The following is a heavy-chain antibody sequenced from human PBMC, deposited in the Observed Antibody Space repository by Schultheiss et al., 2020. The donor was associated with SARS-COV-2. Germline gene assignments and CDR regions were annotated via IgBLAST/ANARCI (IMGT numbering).Heavy chain of an antibody. CDR2: INWNGGST. CDR1: GFTFGDYG. CDR3: ARDDYGDYDWYFDL. J-gene: IGHJ2*01. V-gene: IGHV3-20*04. D-gene: IGHD4-17*01. Sequence: GESLKISCAASGFTFGDYGMSWVRQVPGKGLEWVSGINWNGGSTGYADSVKGRFTISRDNAENSLDLQMNSLRAEDTAVYYCARDDYGDYDWYFDLWGRGTLVTVSS.